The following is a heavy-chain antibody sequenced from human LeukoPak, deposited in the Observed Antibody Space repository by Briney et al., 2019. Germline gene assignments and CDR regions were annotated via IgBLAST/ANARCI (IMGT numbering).Heavy chain of an antibody. D-gene: IGHD2-2*01. V-gene: IGHV1-8*01. J-gene: IGHJ4*02. CDR2: MNPNSGNT. CDR3: ASSGIVVVPAARFSFDY. Sequence: ASVKVSCKASGYTFTSYDINWVRQATGQGLEWMGWMNPNSGNTGYAQKFQGRVTMTRDTSISTAYMELSRLRSDDTAVYYCASSGIVVVPAARFSFDYWGQGTLVTVSS. CDR1: GYTFTSYD.